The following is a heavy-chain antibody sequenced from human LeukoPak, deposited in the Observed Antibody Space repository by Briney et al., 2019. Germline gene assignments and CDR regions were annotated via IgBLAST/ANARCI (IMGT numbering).Heavy chain of an antibody. CDR3: AGAVAAFNWFDP. V-gene: IGHV3-53*01. CDR2: IYSGGST. J-gene: IGHJ5*02. CDR1: GFTFGKYW. Sequence: GGSLRLSCVASGFTFGKYWMSWVRQAPGKGLEWVSVIYSGGSTNYADSVKGRFTISRDNSKNTLYLQMNNLRAEDTAVYYCAGAVAAFNWFDPWGQGTLVTASS. D-gene: IGHD6-19*01.